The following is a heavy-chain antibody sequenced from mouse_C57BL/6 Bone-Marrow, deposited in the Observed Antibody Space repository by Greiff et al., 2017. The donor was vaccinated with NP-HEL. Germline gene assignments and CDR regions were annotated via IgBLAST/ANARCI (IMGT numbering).Heavy chain of an antibody. CDR1: GYTFTDYY. CDR3: ARETVTTVVLYYFDY. J-gene: IGHJ2*01. CDR2: INPNNGGT. D-gene: IGHD1-1*01. Sequence: EVQLQQSGPELVKPGASVKISCKASGYTFTDYYMNWVKQSHGKSLEWIGDINPNNGGTSYNQKFKGKATLTVDKSSSTAYMELRSLTSEDSAVYYCARETVTTVVLYYFDYWGQGTTLTVSS. V-gene: IGHV1-26*01.